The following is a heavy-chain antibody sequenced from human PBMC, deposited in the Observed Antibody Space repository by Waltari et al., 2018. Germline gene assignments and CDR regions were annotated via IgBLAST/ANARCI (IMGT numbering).Heavy chain of an antibody. D-gene: IGHD4-17*01. CDR3: ARSDDYGDFAGWFDP. CDR2: FSPILGIA. CDR1: GGTFSSYT. V-gene: IGHV1-69*02. J-gene: IGHJ5*02. Sequence: QVQLVQSGAEVKKPGSSVKVSCKASGGTFSSYTISWVRQAPGQGLEWMGRFSPILGIANYAQKFQGRVTITADKSTSTAYMELSSLRSEDTAVYYCARSDDYGDFAGWFDPWGQGTLVTVSS.